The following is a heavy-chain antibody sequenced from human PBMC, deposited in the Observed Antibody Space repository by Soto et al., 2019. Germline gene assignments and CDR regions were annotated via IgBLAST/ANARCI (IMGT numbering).Heavy chain of an antibody. J-gene: IGHJ6*02. CDR1: GYTFTGYY. Sequence: QVQLVQSGTELKRPGDSVKVSCKASGYTFTGYYVHWVRQAPGQGLEWMGWINPNSGDTYLAQRFTGRVNMNRDTSIGTAYMELRGLTSDDTAEYYCAKGGAIVAAGTRVYLYNAMDVWGQGTTVTVSS. V-gene: IGHV1-2*02. CDR3: AKGGAIVAAGTRVYLYNAMDV. CDR2: INPNSGDT. D-gene: IGHD1-26*01.